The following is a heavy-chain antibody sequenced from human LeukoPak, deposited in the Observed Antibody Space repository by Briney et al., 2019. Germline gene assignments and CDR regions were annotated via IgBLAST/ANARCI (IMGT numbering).Heavy chain of an antibody. V-gene: IGHV3-30-3*01. CDR2: ISYDGSNK. J-gene: IGHJ5*02. Sequence: TGGSLRLSCAASGFTFSSYAMHWVRQAPGKGLEWVAVISYDGSNKYYADSVEGRFTISRDNSKNTLYLQMNSLRAEDTAVYYCARDLMYSSSPFDPWGQGTLVTVSS. CDR3: ARDLMYSSSPFDP. D-gene: IGHD6-13*01. CDR1: GFTFSSYA.